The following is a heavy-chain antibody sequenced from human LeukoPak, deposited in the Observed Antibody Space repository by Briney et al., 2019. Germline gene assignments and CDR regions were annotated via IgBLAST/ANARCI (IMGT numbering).Heavy chain of an antibody. CDR1: GFIFSSYV. D-gene: IGHD3-9*01. J-gene: IGHJ4*02. V-gene: IGHV3-64*01. CDR3: ARLHYDVLTGPFDY. CDR2: ISSNGVNT. Sequence: PGGSLSLSCAASGFIFSSYVMHWVRQAPGKGLEYVSSISSNGVNTYYANSVKGRFTISRDNSKNTLYLQMGSLRAEDMAVYYCARLHYDVLTGPFDYWGQGTLVTVSS.